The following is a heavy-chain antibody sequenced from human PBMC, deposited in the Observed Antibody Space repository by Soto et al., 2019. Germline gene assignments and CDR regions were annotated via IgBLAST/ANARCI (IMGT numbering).Heavy chain of an antibody. V-gene: IGHV3-53*01. J-gene: IGHJ6*02. D-gene: IGHD1-26*01. CDR1: GVSVSSNY. Sequence: GGSLRLSCEVSGVSVSSNYISWVRQAPGKGLEWVSVLFSGGSTYYADSVQGRFTISRDTSKSTVYLQMHSLTAEDTAVYYCTRDQSIVGATGGAYFYYGMDVWGQGTTVTVSS. CDR3: TRDQSIVGATGGAYFYYGMDV. CDR2: LFSGGST.